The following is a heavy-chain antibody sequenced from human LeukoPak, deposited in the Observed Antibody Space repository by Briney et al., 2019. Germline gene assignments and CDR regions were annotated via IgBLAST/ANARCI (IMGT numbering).Heavy chain of an antibody. V-gene: IGHV4-34*01. J-gene: IGHJ4*02. CDR3: ARGGSGYYSGLDY. Sequence: SETLSLTCAVSGGSFSGYYWSWIRQPPGKGLEWVGEINHSGSTNYNPSLKSRVTISVDTSKNQFSLKRSSVTAADAAVYYCARGGSGYYSGLDYWGQGTLVTVSS. D-gene: IGHD3-22*01. CDR1: GGSFSGYY. CDR2: INHSGST.